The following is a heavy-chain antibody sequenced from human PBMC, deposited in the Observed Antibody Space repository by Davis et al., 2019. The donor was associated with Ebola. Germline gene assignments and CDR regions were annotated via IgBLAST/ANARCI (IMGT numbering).Heavy chain of an antibody. CDR2: ISSSGSTI. V-gene: IGHV3-48*03. Sequence: GGSLRLSCAASGFTFSSYEMNWVRQAPGKGLEWVSYISSSGSTIYYADSVKGRFTISRDNSKNTLYLQMNSLRAEDTAVYYCARSSAARHVGLSWFDYWGQGTLVTVSS. CDR1: GFTFSSYE. D-gene: IGHD6-6*01. CDR3: ARSSAARHVGLSWFDY. J-gene: IGHJ4*02.